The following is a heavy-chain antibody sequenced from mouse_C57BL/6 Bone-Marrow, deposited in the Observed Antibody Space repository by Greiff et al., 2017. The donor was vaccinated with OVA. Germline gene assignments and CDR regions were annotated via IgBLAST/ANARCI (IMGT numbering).Heavy chain of an antibody. V-gene: IGHV1-26*01. CDR1: GYTFTDYY. D-gene: IGHD4-1*01. CDR3: ARWDSFDY. Sequence: EVQLQQSGPELVKPGASVKISCKASGYTFTDYYMNWVKQSPGKSLEWIGDINPNNGGTSYNQKFKGKATLTVDKSSSTAYMELRSLTSEDSAVYYCARWDSFDYWGQGTTLTVSS. J-gene: IGHJ2*01. CDR2: INPNNGGT.